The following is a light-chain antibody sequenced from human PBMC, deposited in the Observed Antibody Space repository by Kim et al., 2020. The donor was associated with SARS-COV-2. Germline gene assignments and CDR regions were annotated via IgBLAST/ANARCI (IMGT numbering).Light chain of an antibody. V-gene: IGLV2-14*04. Sequence: HSIAISCTGTSSDVGRYNYVSWYQQNPGKTPKLIIYDVSARPSGVSYRFSGTKSGNTASLTISGLQAEDEANYYCSSYSTSGTFVVFGGGTKVTVL. CDR1: SSDVGRYNY. CDR3: SSYSTSGTFVV. J-gene: IGLJ3*02. CDR2: DVS.